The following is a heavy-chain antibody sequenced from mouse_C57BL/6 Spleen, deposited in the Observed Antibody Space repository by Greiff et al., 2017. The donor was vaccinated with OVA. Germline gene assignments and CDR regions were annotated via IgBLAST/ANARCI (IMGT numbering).Heavy chain of an antibody. J-gene: IGHJ4*01. D-gene: IGHD1-1*01. Sequence: VQLQQSGPELVKPGASVKIPCKASGYTFTDYNMDWVKQSHGKSLEWIGDINPNNGGTIYNQKFKGKATLTVDKSSSTAYMELRSLTSEDTAVYYCARSDYFYYAMDYWGQGTSVTVSS. CDR3: ARSDYFYYAMDY. CDR1: GYTFTDYN. V-gene: IGHV1-18*01. CDR2: INPNNGGT.